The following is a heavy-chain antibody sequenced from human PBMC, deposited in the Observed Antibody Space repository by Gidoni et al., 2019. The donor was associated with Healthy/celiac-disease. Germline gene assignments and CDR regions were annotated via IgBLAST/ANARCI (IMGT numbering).Heavy chain of an antibody. J-gene: IGHJ4*02. V-gene: IGHV4-59*01. D-gene: IGHD5-12*01. CDR3: ARGRPTILNFDY. CDR1: GGSISSYY. CDR2: IYYSGST. Sequence: QVQLQESGPGLVKPSETLSLTCTVSGGSISSYYWSWIRQPPGKGLEWIGYIYYSGSTNYNPSLKSRVTISVDTSKNQFSLKLSSVTAADTAVYYCARGRPTILNFDYWGQGTLVTVSS.